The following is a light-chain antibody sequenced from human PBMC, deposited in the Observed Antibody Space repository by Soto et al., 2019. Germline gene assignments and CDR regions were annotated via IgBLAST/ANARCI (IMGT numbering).Light chain of an antibody. Sequence: EIVMTQSPATLSVSPGERATLSCRASQSVSSSLAWYQQKPGQAPRLLIFGASTRATGVPARFSGSGSGTEFTLTISSLQSEDFAVYYCQQYHAFPRYTFGQGTKLAIK. CDR3: QQYHAFPRYT. CDR2: GAS. CDR1: QSVSSS. V-gene: IGKV3-15*01. J-gene: IGKJ2*01.